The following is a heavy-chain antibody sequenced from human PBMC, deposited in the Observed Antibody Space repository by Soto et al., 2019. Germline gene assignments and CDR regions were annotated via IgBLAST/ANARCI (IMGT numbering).Heavy chain of an antibody. J-gene: IGHJ6*03. CDR3: ARLKDHYDFWSGPDLYYMDV. CDR2: IYYSGST. CDR1: GGSISSSSYY. D-gene: IGHD3-3*01. Sequence: SETLSLTCTVSGGSISSSSYYWGWIRQPPGKGLEWIGSIYYSGSTNYNPSLKSRVTISVDTSKNQFSLKLSSVTAADTAVYYCARLKDHYDFWSGPDLYYMDVWGKGTTVTVSS. V-gene: IGHV4-39*01.